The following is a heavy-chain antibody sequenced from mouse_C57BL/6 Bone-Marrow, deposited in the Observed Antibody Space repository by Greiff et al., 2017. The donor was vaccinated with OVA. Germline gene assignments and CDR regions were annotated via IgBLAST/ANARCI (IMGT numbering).Heavy chain of an antibody. Sequence: QVQLKQSGAELVRPGTSVKVSCKASGYAFTNYLIEWVKQRPGQGLEWIGVINPGSGGTNYHEKFKGKATLTADKSSSTAYRQLSSLTSEDSAVYFCARRHYYGSSYDAMDYWGQGTSVTVSS. D-gene: IGHD1-1*01. CDR2: INPGSGGT. J-gene: IGHJ4*01. V-gene: IGHV1-54*01. CDR1: GYAFTNYL. CDR3: ARRHYYGSSYDAMDY.